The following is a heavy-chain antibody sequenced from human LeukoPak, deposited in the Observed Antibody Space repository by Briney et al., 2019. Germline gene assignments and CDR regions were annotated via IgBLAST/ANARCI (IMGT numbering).Heavy chain of an antibody. CDR3: ARAFYDSNGHDSGGY. J-gene: IGHJ4*02. CDR2: IWFDGSKK. V-gene: IGHV3-33*07. CDR1: GFTFNIFG. Sequence: GGSLRLSCAASGFTFNIFGMFWVRQAPGKWLGWLSTIWFDGSKKYYADSVRGRFTISRDNSKNTPYLQMISLRAEDTAVYYCARAFYDSNGHDSGGYWGQGTLVTVSA. D-gene: IGHD3-22*01.